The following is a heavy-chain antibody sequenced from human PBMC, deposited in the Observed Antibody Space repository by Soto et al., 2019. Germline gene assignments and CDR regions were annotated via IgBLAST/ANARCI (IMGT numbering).Heavy chain of an antibody. CDR3: AKRGGPVLPGSGNYFDY. V-gene: IGHV3-23*01. J-gene: IGHJ4*02. D-gene: IGHD1-26*01. CDR2: LGGDGVST. Sequence: PGGSLRLSCAASGFTFSSYAMTWVRQATGKGLEWVSTLGGDGVSTFYADSVKGRFAISRDTSRNTLYLQMNSLRAEDTAIYYCAKRGGPVLPGSGNYFDYWGQGSLVTVSS. CDR1: GFTFSSYA.